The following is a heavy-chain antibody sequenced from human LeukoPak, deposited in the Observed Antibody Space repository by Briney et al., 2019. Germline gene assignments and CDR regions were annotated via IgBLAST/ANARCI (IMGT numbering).Heavy chain of an antibody. CDR1: GGSISSADYS. CDR2: IYHSGST. V-gene: IGHV4-30-2*01. J-gene: IGHJ4*02. D-gene: IGHD2-8*01. Sequence: AQTLSLSCAVSGGSISSADYSWSWIRQLPGKGLEWIGYIYHSGSTYYNPSLKSRVTISVDRSKNQFSLKLSSVTAADTAVYYCARGDCIDGVCFLFDYWGQGTLVTVSS. CDR3: ARGDCIDGVCFLFDY.